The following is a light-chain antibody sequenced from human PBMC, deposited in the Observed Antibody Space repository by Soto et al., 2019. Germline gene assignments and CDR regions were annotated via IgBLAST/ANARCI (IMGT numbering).Light chain of an antibody. V-gene: IGLV2-8*01. CDR2: EVT. Sequence: QSALTQPPSASGSPGQSVTISCTGTSSDVGGYNYVSWYQQHPGKAPKLMIYEVTKRPSGVPDRFSGSKSGNTASLTVSGLQAEDEADYYCCSYAGTNNVFGTGTRSPS. J-gene: IGLJ1*01. CDR1: SSDVGGYNY. CDR3: CSYAGTNNV.